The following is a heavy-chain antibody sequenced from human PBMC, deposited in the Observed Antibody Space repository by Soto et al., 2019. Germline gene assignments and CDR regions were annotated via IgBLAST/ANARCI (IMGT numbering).Heavy chain of an antibody. D-gene: IGHD6-19*01. Sequence: EVQLLESGGGLVQPGGSPRLSCAASGFTFSNYAMTWVRQAPGKGLEWVSSVVDSGASTYYADSVRGRFTISRDNSKNTLYLQMTSLRAEDTAVYYCAKRRSSGSHYVDYWGQGALVTVSS. CDR1: GFTFSNYA. V-gene: IGHV3-23*01. J-gene: IGHJ4*02. CDR3: AKRRSSGSHYVDY. CDR2: VVDSGAST.